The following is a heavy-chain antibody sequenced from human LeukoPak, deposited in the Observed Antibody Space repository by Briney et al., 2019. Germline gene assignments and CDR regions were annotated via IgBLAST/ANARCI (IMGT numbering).Heavy chain of an antibody. V-gene: IGHV1-2*02. CDR3: ARVGSSGWYVHPTLDY. CDR2: INPNSGDT. D-gene: IGHD6-19*01. J-gene: IGHJ4*02. Sequence: ASVKVSCKASGYTFTDYYMHWVRQAPGQGLEWMGWINPNSGDTNYAQKFQGRVTVTRDTSISTAYMELSWLRSGDTAVYYCARVGSSGWYVHPTLDYWGQGTLVTVSS. CDR1: GYTFTDYY.